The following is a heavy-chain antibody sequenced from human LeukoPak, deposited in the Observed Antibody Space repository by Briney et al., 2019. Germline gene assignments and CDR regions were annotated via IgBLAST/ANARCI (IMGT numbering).Heavy chain of an antibody. CDR1: GGSISSSSYY. J-gene: IGHJ5*02. Sequence: SETLSLTCTVSGGSISSSSYYWGWIGQPPGKGLERIGSIYYSGSTYYNPSLKSRVTISVDTSKNQFSLKLSSVTAADTAVYYCASMLLSGINWFDPWGQGTLVTVSS. CDR2: IYYSGST. D-gene: IGHD3-10*01. CDR3: ASMLLSGINWFDP. V-gene: IGHV4-39*01.